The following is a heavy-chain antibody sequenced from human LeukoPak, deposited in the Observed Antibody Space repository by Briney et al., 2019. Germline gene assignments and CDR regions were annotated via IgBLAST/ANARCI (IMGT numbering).Heavy chain of an antibody. CDR3: AKDGAYSGSYYGLDY. D-gene: IGHD1-26*01. V-gene: IGHV3-9*01. J-gene: IGHJ4*02. CDR1: GFTFDDYA. Sequence: GRSLRLSCAASGFTFDDYAMHWVRQAPGKGLEWVSGISWNSGSIGYADSVKGRFTISRDNAKNSLYLQMNNLRAEDTALYYCAKDGAYSGSYYGLDYWGQGTLVTVSS. CDR2: ISWNSGSI.